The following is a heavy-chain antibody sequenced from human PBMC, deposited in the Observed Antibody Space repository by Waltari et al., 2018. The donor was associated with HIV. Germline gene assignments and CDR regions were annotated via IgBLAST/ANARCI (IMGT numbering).Heavy chain of an antibody. CDR3: TGRGLYSSGW. D-gene: IGHD6-19*01. J-gene: IGHJ4*02. V-gene: IGHV3-49*04. CDR2: IRSKAYGGTT. CDR1: GFTFGVYV. Sequence: EVQLVESGGGLVQPGRSLRLSCPVSGFTFGVYVLTWVRQGPGKGLEWVGFIRSKAYGGTTEYAASVKGRFTISRDDSKSIAYLQMNSLKTEDTAVYYCTGRGLYSSGWWGQGTLVTVSS.